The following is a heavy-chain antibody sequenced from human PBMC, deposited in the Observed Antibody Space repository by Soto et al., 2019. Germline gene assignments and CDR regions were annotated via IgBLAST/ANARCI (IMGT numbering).Heavy chain of an antibody. D-gene: IGHD2-21*01. J-gene: IGHJ4*02. Sequence: EVQLVESGGGVVRPGGSLRLSCAASGFGFDGYGMSWVRQGPGKGLEWVSGINRHGDSTGYADSVKGRVTISRDNAKNSLYLQMNGLKAEDTAVYYCARDHRWGYEYGDYGDSWGQGTLVTVSS. CDR1: GFGFDGYG. V-gene: IGHV3-20*04. CDR3: ARDHRWGYEYGDYGDS. CDR2: INRHGDST.